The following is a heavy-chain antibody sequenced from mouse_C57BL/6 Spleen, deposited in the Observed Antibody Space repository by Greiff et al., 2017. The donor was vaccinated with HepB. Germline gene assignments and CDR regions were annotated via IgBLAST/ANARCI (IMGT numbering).Heavy chain of an antibody. CDR2: IYPSDSET. D-gene: IGHD1-1*01. Sequence: VQLQQSGAELVRPGSSVKLSCKASGYTFTSYWMDWVKQRPGQGLEWIGNIYPSDSETHYNQKFKDKATLTVDKSSSTAYMQLSSLTSEDSAVYYGARSEDYYGSSPLWYFDVWGTGTTVTVSS. J-gene: IGHJ1*03. CDR1: GYTFTSYW. CDR3: ARSEDYYGSSPLWYFDV. V-gene: IGHV1-61*01.